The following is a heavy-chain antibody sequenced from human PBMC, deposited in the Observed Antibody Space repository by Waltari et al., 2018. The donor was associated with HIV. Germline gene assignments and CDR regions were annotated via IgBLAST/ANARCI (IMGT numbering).Heavy chain of an antibody. D-gene: IGHD3-22*01. CDR3: ARDYDSSGYTFDY. J-gene: IGHJ4*02. V-gene: IGHV4-59*12. Sequence: QVQLQESGPGLVKPSETLSLTCTVSGGSISSSYWSWIRQPPGKGLEWIGYIYYSGSTNYNPSLKSRVTISVDTSKNQFSLKLSSVTAADTAVYYCARDYDSSGYTFDYWGQGTLVTVSS. CDR2: IYYSGST. CDR1: GGSISSSY.